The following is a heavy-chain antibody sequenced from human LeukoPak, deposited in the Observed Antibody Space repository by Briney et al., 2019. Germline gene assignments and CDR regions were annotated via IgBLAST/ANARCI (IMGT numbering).Heavy chain of an antibody. CDR2: VFYSGST. Sequence: SETLSLTCTVSGGSISSYYWSWIRQPPGEGLEWIGYVFYSGSTSYNPSLKSRVTISVDTSKNQFSLKLTSVTAADTAVYYCARARHLLPRYYGMDVWGQGTTVTVSS. CDR1: GGSISSYY. CDR3: ARARHLLPRYYGMDV. D-gene: IGHD3-3*02. V-gene: IGHV4-59*12. J-gene: IGHJ6*02.